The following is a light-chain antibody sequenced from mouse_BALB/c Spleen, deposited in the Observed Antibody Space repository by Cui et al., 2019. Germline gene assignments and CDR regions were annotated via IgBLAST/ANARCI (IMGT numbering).Light chain of an antibody. CDR1: QDINSY. CDR2: RAN. Sequence: DIKMTQSPSSMYASLGETVTITCKASQDINSYLSWFQQKPGKSPKTRIYRANRLVDGVPSRFSGSGSGQDYSLTISSLEYEDMGIYYCLQYDEFPRTFGGGTKLEIK. CDR3: LQYDEFPRT. J-gene: IGKJ1*01. V-gene: IGKV14-111*01.